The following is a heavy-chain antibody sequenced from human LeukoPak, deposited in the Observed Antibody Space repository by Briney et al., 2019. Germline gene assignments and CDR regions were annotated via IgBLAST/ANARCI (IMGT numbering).Heavy chain of an antibody. V-gene: IGHV3-7*01. J-gene: IGHJ4*02. CDR3: ARDSSSGWYHGY. Sequence: GGSLRLSCAASGFIFSTYWVTWVRQAPGKGLEWVANMYQDGSEKYYVDSVKGRFTISRDNSKNTLYLQMNSLRAEDTAVYYCARDSSSGWYHGYWGQGTLVTVSS. CDR1: GFIFSTYW. CDR2: MYQDGSEK. D-gene: IGHD6-19*01.